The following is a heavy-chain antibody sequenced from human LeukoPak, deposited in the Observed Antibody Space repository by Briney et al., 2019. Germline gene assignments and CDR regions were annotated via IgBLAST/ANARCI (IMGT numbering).Heavy chain of an antibody. CDR2: ISGSGGST. CDR3: AKVSTVTTGGYFDY. V-gene: IGHV3-23*01. Sequence: PGGSLRLSCAASGFTFSSYSMNWVRQAPGKGLEWVSAISGSGGSTYYADSVKGRFTISRDNSKNTLYLQMDSLRAEDTAVYYCAKVSTVTTGGYFDYWGQGTLVTVSS. J-gene: IGHJ4*02. CDR1: GFTFSSYS. D-gene: IGHD4-17*01.